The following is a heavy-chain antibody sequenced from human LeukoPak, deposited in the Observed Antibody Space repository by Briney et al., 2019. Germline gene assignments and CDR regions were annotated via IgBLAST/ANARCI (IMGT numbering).Heavy chain of an antibody. Sequence: ASVKVSCKASGYTFTSYAMHWVRQAPGQRLEWMGWINAGNGNTKYSQKFQGRVTITRDTSASTAYMELSSLRSEDTAVYCCGREIRGYGSGSYYRWFDPWGQGTLVTVSS. V-gene: IGHV1-3*01. D-gene: IGHD3-10*01. CDR3: GREIRGYGSGSYYRWFDP. CDR2: INAGNGNT. CDR1: GYTFTSYA. J-gene: IGHJ5*02.